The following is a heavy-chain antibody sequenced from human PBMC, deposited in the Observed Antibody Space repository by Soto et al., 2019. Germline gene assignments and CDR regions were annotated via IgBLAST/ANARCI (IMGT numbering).Heavy chain of an antibody. D-gene: IGHD3-10*01. CDR2: VHHSWGS. CDR3: ARQGFGPLHGLVDV. CDR1: GGSISSYY. Sequence: QVQLQESVPGLVKHSETLSLSCTVSGGSISSYYWSWFRQSPGKRMEWIGYVHHSWGSSYNPSLQSRVAISLDTSKSQFSLKVTSVTATDTAVYYCARQGFGPLHGLVDVWGQGTTVTVSS. V-gene: IGHV4-59*08. J-gene: IGHJ6*02.